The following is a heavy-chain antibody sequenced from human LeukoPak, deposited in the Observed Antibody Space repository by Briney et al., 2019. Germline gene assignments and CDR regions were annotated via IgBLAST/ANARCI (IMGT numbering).Heavy chain of an antibody. CDR3: ASYFWSGYYGDVAFDI. J-gene: IGHJ3*02. CDR2: ISGSGGST. V-gene: IGHV3-23*01. Sequence: TGGSLRLSCAASGFTFSSYAMSWVRQAPGKGLEWVSAISGSGGSTYYADSVKGRFTISRDNSKNTLYLQMNSLRAEDTAVYYCASYFWSGYYGDVAFDIWGQGTMVTVSS. D-gene: IGHD3-3*01. CDR1: GFTFSSYA.